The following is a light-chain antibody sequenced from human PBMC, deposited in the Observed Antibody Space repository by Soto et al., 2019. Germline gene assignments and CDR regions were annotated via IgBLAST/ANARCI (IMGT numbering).Light chain of an antibody. CDR2: DVS. Sequence: QSVLTQPRSVSGSPGQSVTISCTGTSSDVGAYNYVSWYQQHPAKAPNLMIYDVSKRPSGVPDRFSGSKSGNTASLTISGLQAEDEGDYYCCSYTHSAYVFGPGTKVTVL. CDR1: SSDVGAYNY. J-gene: IGLJ1*01. CDR3: CSYTHSAYV. V-gene: IGLV2-11*01.